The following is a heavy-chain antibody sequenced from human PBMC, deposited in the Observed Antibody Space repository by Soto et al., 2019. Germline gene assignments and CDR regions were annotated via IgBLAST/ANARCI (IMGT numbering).Heavy chain of an antibody. J-gene: IGHJ4*02. CDR2: IYYSGST. Sequence: SETLSLTCTVSGGSIVSGDYCCVWIRQPPWSGLEWIGYIYYSGSTYYNPSLKSRVTISVDTSKNQFSLKLSSVTAADTAVYYCARGYDSSGYYGGLEYFDYWGQGTLVTVSS. V-gene: IGHV4-30-4*01. CDR3: ARGYDSSGYYGGLEYFDY. CDR1: GGSIVSGDYC. D-gene: IGHD3-22*01.